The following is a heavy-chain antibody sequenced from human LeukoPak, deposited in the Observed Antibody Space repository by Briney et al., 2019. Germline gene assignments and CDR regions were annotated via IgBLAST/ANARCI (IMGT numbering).Heavy chain of an antibody. V-gene: IGHV4-39*01. D-gene: IGHD3-22*01. CDR3: ASQDYYDSSGYYGPGAFDI. CDR1: GGSISSSSYY. Sequence: SETLSLTWTVSGGSISSSSYYWGWIRQPPGKGLEWIGSIYYSGSTYYNPSLKSRVTISVDTSKNQFSLKLSSVTAADTAVYYCASQDYYDSSGYYGPGAFDIWGQGTMVTVSS. J-gene: IGHJ3*02. CDR2: IYYSGST.